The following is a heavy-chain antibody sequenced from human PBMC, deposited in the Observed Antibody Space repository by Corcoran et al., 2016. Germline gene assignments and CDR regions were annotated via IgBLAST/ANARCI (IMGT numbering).Heavy chain of an antibody. Sequence: EVQLVESGGDLVKPGGSLRLSCAASGFTFSNAWMNWVRQAPGKGLEWVGRIESKSADGTTDYAAPVKGRFIISRDDSKDTRDLQMNGLKTEDTAVYYCTTENWGSVNWGQGTLVIVSS. V-gene: IGHV3-15*07. J-gene: IGHJ4*02. CDR3: TTENWGSVN. CDR1: GFTFSNAW. D-gene: IGHD7-27*01. CDR2: IESKSADGTT.